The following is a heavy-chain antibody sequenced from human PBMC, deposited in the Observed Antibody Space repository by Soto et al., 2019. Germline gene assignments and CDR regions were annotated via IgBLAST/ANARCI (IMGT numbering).Heavy chain of an antibody. CDR3: ARHASARYGGNWFDP. D-gene: IGHD3-16*01. CDR1: GGSISSSSYY. V-gene: IGHV4-39*01. J-gene: IGHJ5*02. Sequence: KTSETLSLTCTVSGGSISSSSYYWGWIRQPPGKGLEWIGSIYYSGSTYYNPSLKSRVTISVDTSKNQFSLKLSSVTAADTAVYYCARHASARYGGNWFDPWGQGTLVTVSS. CDR2: IYYSGST.